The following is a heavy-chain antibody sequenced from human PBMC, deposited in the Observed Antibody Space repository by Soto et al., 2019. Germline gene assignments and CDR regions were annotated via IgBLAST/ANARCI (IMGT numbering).Heavy chain of an antibody. V-gene: IGHV3-23*01. Sequence: GGSLRLSCAASGFTFSSYAMSWVRQAPGKGLEWVSAISGSGGSTYYADSVKGRFTISRDNSKNTLYLQMNSLRAEDTAVYYCARDQQLLSYYYYYGMDVWGQGTTVTVSS. D-gene: IGHD6-13*01. J-gene: IGHJ6*02. CDR1: GFTFSSYA. CDR2: ISGSGGST. CDR3: ARDQQLLSYYYYYGMDV.